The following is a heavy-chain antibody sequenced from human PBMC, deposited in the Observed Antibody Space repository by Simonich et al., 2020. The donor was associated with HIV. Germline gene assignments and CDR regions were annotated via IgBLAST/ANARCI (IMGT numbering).Heavy chain of an antibody. CDR3: ASCGGDCYHFDY. V-gene: IGHV4-34*01. Sequence: QVQLQQWGAGLLKPSETLSLTCAVYGGSFSGSYWSWIRQPPGKGLEWIWEINHSGSTNYNPSLKSRVTISVDTSKNQFSLKLSSVTAADTAVYYCASCGGDCYHFDYWGQGTLVTVSS. J-gene: IGHJ4*02. CDR1: GGSFSGSY. CDR2: INHSGST. D-gene: IGHD2-21*02.